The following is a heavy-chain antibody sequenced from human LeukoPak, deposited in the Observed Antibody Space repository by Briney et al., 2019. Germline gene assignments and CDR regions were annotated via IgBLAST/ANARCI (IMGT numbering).Heavy chain of an antibody. CDR2: INPKNGGT. CDR3: AREPPYTGHCDITTCDVSRFDL. V-gene: IGHV1-2*02. J-gene: IGHJ4*02. Sequence: SVKVSCKTSRNIFTGYFIHWVRQAPGQGLEWMGWINPKNGGTNPAEKFQGRVTMTRDTSLSTAFMELTGLTSDDTAVYFCAREPPYTGHCDITTCDVSRFDLWGQGTLVTVSS. CDR1: RNIFTGYF. D-gene: IGHD2-2*01.